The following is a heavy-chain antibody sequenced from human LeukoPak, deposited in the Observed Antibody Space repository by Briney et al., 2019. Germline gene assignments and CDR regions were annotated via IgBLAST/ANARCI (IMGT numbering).Heavy chain of an antibody. CDR1: GYTFTDYY. CDR2: ISGYNGNT. CDR3: ARDLTHRRNYDNSGYQIVSAF. Sequence: ASVKVSCKASGYTFTDYYLQWVRQAPGHGLEWMGWISGYNGNTKYAQKFQGRVTMTTDTSTSTAYMELRSLRSDDTAVYYCARDLTHRRNYDNSGYQIVSAFWGQGTLVTVSS. V-gene: IGHV1-18*04. D-gene: IGHD3-22*01. J-gene: IGHJ4*02.